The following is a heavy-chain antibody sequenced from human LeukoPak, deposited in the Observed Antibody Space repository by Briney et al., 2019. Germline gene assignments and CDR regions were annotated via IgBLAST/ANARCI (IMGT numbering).Heavy chain of an antibody. J-gene: IGHJ3*01. CDR1: GYTFTSYG. V-gene: IGHV1-18*01. Sequence: ASVKVSCKPSGYTFTSYGVGWVRQAPGQGREWVGWISPYNGDTKYAQKVQGRVTLTTDTSTTTADMELRTLRTDDTAIYWCARSGGYSSSSGAFDFWGQGTMVTVSS. D-gene: IGHD6-6*01. CDR2: ISPYNGDT. CDR3: ARSGGYSSSSGAFDF.